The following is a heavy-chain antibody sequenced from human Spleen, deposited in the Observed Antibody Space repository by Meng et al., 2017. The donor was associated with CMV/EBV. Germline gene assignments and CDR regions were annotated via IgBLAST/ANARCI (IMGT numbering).Heavy chain of an antibody. J-gene: IGHJ3*01. CDR3: VSRHTIAVAFGLWV. D-gene: IGHD6-13*01. V-gene: IGHV3-52*01. CDR2: IKCDGSEK. Sequence: GESLKISYAASGFTFSSSWMHWVCQAPEKGLEWVADIKCDGSEKDYVDSVKGRLTISRDNAKNSLYLQVNSLRAEDMTVYYCVSRHTIAVAFGLWVWGQGTMVTVSS. CDR1: GFTFSSSW.